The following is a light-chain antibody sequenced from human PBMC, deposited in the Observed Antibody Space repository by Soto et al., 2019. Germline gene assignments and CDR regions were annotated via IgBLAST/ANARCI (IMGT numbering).Light chain of an antibody. V-gene: IGKV3-20*01. J-gene: IGKJ1*01. CDR3: QQYGSLVT. CDR1: HSVSSSY. CDR2: GTS. Sequence: EIVLTQSPGTLSLSPWERATLSCRASHSVSSSYLAWYQHKPGRAPRLLIDGTSSRATGIPDRFSGSGSGTDFTLTISRLEPEDLAVYYCQQYGSLVTFGQGTKVDI.